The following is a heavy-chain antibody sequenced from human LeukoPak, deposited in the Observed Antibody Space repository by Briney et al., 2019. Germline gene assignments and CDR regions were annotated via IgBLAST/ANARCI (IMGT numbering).Heavy chain of an antibody. CDR2: ISSSSSTI. V-gene: IGHV3-48*04. D-gene: IGHD2-2*01. J-gene: IGHJ1*01. CDR1: GFTFSSYS. CDR3: AKDRVCSSTSCPSQH. Sequence: PGGSLRLSCAASGFTFSSYSMNWVRQAPGKGLEWVSYISSSSSTIYYADSVKGRFTTSRDNAKNSLYLQMNSLRAEDTAVYYCAKDRVCSSTSCPSQHWGQGTLVTVSS.